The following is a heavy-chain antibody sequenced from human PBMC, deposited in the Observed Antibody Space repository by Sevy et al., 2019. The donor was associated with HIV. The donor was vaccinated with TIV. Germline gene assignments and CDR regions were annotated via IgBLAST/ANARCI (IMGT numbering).Heavy chain of an antibody. CDR2: IWYDGSNK. V-gene: IGHV3-30*02. D-gene: IGHD3-3*01. J-gene: IGHJ6*02. Sequence: GGSLRLSCAASGFTFSSYGMHWVRQAPGKGLEWVAFIWYDGSNKYYADSVKGRFTISRDNSKNTLYLQMNSLRAEDTAVYYCAKESLRFLEWLSAYYGMDVWGQGTTVTVSS. CDR3: AKESLRFLEWLSAYYGMDV. CDR1: GFTFSSYG.